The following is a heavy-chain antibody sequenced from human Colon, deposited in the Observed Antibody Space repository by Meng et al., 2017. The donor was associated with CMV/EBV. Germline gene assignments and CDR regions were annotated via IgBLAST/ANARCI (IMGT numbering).Heavy chain of an antibody. J-gene: IGHJ4*02. V-gene: IGHV3-73*01. CDR3: AVLAVAEPISY. CDR2: IRTRPNGYAT. CDR1: GFVFSGSA. Sequence: GGSLRLSCAASGFVFSGSAMHWVRQASGKGLEWVGRIRTRPNGYATAYAASVEGRFTISRDDSENTAYLEMKSLRSEDTAVYYCAVLAVAEPISYWGQGTQVTVSS. D-gene: IGHD6-19*01.